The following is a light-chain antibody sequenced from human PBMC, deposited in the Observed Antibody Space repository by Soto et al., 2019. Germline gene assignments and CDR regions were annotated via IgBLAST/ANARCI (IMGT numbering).Light chain of an antibody. V-gene: IGLV3-1*01. CDR1: RLGSKY. CDR3: QAWDSSSVI. CDR2: QDN. Sequence: ELTQPPSVSVSPGQTASLTCSGDRLGSKYASWYQQKAGQSPVLVIYQDNKRPSGIPERISGSNSGNTATLTISGTQALDEADYYCQAWDSSSVIFGGGTKLTVL. J-gene: IGLJ2*01.